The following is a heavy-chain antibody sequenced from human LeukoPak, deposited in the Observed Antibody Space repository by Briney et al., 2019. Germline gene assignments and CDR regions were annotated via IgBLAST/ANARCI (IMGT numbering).Heavy chain of an antibody. CDR3: AKDWAVGSVAEYFQH. Sequence: GGSLRLSCAASGFTFSSYAMSWVRQAPGKGLEWVSAISGSGGSTYYADSVKGRFTISRDNSKNTLYLQMNSLRAEDTAVYYCAKDWAVGSVAEYFQHWGQGTLVTVSS. J-gene: IGHJ1*01. D-gene: IGHD1-26*01. CDR1: GFTFSSYA. V-gene: IGHV3-23*01. CDR2: ISGSGGST.